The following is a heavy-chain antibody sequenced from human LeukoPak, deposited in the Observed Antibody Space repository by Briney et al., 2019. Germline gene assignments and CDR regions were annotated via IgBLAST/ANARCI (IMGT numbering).Heavy chain of an antibody. CDR1: GFTFSNYG. V-gene: IGHV3-30*02. CDR3: AKDPGGSYSLLDY. Sequence: QPGGSLRLSCAASGFTFSNYGMHWVRQAPGKGLEWVAFIRYDGSNKYYADSVRGRFTISRDNSKNTLYLQMNSLRAEDTAVYYCAKDPGGSYSLLDYWGQGTLVTVSS. CDR2: IRYDGSNK. D-gene: IGHD1-26*01. J-gene: IGHJ4*02.